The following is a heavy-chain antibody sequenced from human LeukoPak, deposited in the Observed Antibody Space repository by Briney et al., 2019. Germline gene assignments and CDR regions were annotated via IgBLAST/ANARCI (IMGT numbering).Heavy chain of an antibody. V-gene: IGHV3-23*01. D-gene: IGHD1-26*01. CDR1: GFTFSSYA. CDR3: AKVGYHAGAREVSWGYYCYMDV. CDR2: ISGSGGST. Sequence: GGSLRLSCAASGFTFSSYAMSWVRQAPGKGLEWVSAISGSGGSTYYADSVKGRFTISRDNSKNTLYLQMNSLRAEDTAVYYCAKVGYHAGAREVSWGYYCYMDVWGKGTTVTVSS. J-gene: IGHJ6*03.